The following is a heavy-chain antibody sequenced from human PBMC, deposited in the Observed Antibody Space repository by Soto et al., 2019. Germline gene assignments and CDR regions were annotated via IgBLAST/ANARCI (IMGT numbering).Heavy chain of an antibody. D-gene: IGHD6-19*01. CDR2: IKSKTDGGTT. CDR3: TRDGRGWYEADY. J-gene: IGHJ4*02. V-gene: IGHV3-15*01. CDR1: GFTFSNAR. Sequence: EGSLSLSGAASGFTFSNARMTWVRQTPGKGLEWVGRIKSKTDGGTTDYAAPVKGRFTISRDDSKNTLYLQMNSLKHEDAAVYYCTRDGRGWYEADYWGQRTLVVFSS.